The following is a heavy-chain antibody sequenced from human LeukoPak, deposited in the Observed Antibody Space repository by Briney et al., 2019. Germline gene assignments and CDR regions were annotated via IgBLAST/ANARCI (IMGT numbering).Heavy chain of an antibody. CDR3: ARTVSYSSSWYVGNYYYYYMDV. D-gene: IGHD6-13*01. CDR1: GGSISSYY. Sequence: SETLSLTCTVSGGSISSYYWSWIRQPPGKGLEWIGYIYYSGSTNYNPSLKSRVTISVDTSKNQFSLKLSSVTAADTAVYYCARTVSYSSSWYVGNYYYYYMDVWGKGTTVTISS. V-gene: IGHV4-59*01. CDR2: IYYSGST. J-gene: IGHJ6*03.